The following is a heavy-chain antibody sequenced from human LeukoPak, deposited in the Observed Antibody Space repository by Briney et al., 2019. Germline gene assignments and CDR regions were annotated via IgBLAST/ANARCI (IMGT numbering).Heavy chain of an antibody. J-gene: IGHJ4*02. V-gene: IGHV1-69*04. D-gene: IGHD2-2*01. CDR3: ARVKKPAAIDY. CDR2: IIPILGIA. CDR1: GGTFSSYA. Sequence: SVKVSCKASGGTFSSYAISWVRPAPGQGLEWMGRIIPILGIANYAQKFQGRVTITADKSTSTAYVELSSLRSEDTAVYYCARVKKPAAIDYWGQGTLVTVSS.